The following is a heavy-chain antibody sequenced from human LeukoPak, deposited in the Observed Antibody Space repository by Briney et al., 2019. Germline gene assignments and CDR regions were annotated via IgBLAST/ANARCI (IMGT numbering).Heavy chain of an antibody. CDR3: AKDVNYDFWSGYTDY. Sequence: PGGSLRLSCAASGFTFSTYWMHWVRQAPGKGLVWVSRISSDGSITGYADSVKGRFTISRDNAKNTLYLQMNSLRAEDTAVYYCAKDVNYDFWSGYTDYWGQGTLVTVSS. J-gene: IGHJ4*02. V-gene: IGHV3-74*01. CDR2: ISSDGSIT. D-gene: IGHD3-3*01. CDR1: GFTFSTYW.